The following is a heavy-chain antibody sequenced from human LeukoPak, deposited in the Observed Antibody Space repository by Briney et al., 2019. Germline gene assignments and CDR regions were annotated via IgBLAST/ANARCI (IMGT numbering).Heavy chain of an antibody. CDR3: ASGSQGVGNNY. D-gene: IGHD4-23*01. V-gene: IGHV4-4*07. CDR2: IYTSGST. J-gene: IGHJ4*02. Sequence: SETLSLTCTVSGGSISSYYWSWIRQPAGKGLEWIGRIYTSGSTNYNPSLKSRVTMSVDTSKNQFSLKLNSATAADTAVYFCASGSQGVGNNYWGQGTLVTVSS. CDR1: GGSISSYY.